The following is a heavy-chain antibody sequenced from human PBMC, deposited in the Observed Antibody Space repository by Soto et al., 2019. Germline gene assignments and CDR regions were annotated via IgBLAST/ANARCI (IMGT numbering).Heavy chain of an antibody. V-gene: IGHV4-30-2*01. D-gene: IGHD6-6*01. J-gene: IGHJ6*02. CDR2: IYDSGST. CDR3: ARGSSSYYDYGMDV. Sequence: PSETLSLTCAVSGDSISRGGYSRTWIRQPPGKALEWIGNIYDSGSTSYNPSLKSRVTMSVDTSKNQFSLRLTSVTAADTAVYFCARGSSSYYDYGMDVWGQGTTVTVSS. CDR1: GDSISRGGYS.